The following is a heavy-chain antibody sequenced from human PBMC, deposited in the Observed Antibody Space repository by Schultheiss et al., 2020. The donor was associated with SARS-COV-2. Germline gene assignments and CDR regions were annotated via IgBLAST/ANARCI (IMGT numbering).Heavy chain of an antibody. CDR2: INPNSGGT. CDR3: ARGDSSSSPLYYYYMDV. J-gene: IGHJ6*03. Sequence: ASVKVSCKASGYTFTGYYMHWVRQAPGQGLEWMGWINPNSGGTNYAQKFQGRVTMTRDTSISTAYMELRSLRSDDTAVYYCARGDSSSSPLYYYYMDVWGKGTTVTVSS. CDR1: GYTFTGYY. V-gene: IGHV1-2*02. D-gene: IGHD6-6*01.